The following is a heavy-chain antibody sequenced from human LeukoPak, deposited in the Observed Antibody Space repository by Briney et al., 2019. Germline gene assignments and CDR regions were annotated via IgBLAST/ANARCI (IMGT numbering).Heavy chain of an antibody. Sequence: SVTLSLTCTVSGGSISSSNHYWGWIRQPPGKGLEWIGSIYYSGNTFYNPSLKSRVTISVDTSKNQFSLRLSSVTAADTAVYYCARLCYPGWYFDYWGQGTLVTVSS. CDR3: ARLCYPGWYFDY. D-gene: IGHD3-10*02. V-gene: IGHV4-39*01. CDR1: GGSISSSNHY. J-gene: IGHJ4*02. CDR2: IYYSGNT.